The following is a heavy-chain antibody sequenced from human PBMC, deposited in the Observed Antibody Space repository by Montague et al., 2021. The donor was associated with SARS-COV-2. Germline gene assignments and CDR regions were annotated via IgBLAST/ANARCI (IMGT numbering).Heavy chain of an antibody. Sequence: SVKVSCKASGGIFSSYTITWVRHVPGQGLEWMGGIIPIFGSANYAQKFQGRVTITADESTSTAYMELSSLRSEDTAVYYCATKDVGLAASFDYWGQGTLVTVSS. CDR2: IIPIFGSA. V-gene: IGHV1-69*13. D-gene: IGHD2-15*01. CDR3: ATKDVGLAASFDY. CDR1: GGIFSSYT. J-gene: IGHJ4*02.